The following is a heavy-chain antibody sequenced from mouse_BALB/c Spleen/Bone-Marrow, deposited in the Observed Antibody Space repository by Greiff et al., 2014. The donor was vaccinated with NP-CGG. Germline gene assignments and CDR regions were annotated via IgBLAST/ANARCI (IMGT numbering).Heavy chain of an antibody. CDR2: IYPSDSYT. D-gene: IGHD1-1*01. CDR1: GYTFTSYW. Sequence: QVQLQQSGAELVRPGASVKLSCKASGYTFTSYWINWVKQRPGQGLEWIGNIYPSDSYTNYNQKFKDKATLTVDKSSTTAYMQLSSPTADDSAVYYGTRGGSSPYYFDYWGQGSTLTVSS. J-gene: IGHJ2*01. V-gene: IGHV1-69*02. CDR3: TRGGSSPYYFDY.